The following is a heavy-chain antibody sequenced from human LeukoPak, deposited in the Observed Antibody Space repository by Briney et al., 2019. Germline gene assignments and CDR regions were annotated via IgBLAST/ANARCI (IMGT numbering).Heavy chain of an antibody. V-gene: IGHV1-2*02. CDR1: GYTFTGYY. D-gene: IGHD3-10*01. CDR3: ARTRKGSYYNWFDP. J-gene: IGHJ5*02. Sequence: ASVKVSCKASGYTFTGYYMHRVRQAPGQGLEWMGWINPNSGGTNYAQKFQGRVTMTRDTSISTAYMELSRLRSDDTAVYYCARTRKGSYYNWFDPWGQGTLVTVSS. CDR2: INPNSGGT.